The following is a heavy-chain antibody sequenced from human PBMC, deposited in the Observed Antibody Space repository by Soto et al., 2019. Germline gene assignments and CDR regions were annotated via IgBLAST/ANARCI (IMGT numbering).Heavy chain of an antibody. Sequence: GGSLRLSCEASGYTFSNYLMHWVRQVPGKGLVWVSRINGDGRSTSYADSVKGRFTISRDNAKSTLYLQMNSLRGDDTAIYYCARDNWFDSWGQGTLVTVSS. V-gene: IGHV3-74*01. CDR1: GYTFSNYL. CDR3: ARDNWFDS. CDR2: INGDGRST. J-gene: IGHJ5*01.